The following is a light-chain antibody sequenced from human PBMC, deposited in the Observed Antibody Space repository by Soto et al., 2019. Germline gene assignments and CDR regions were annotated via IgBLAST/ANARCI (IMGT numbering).Light chain of an antibody. CDR1: QSLSNSF. Sequence: EILLTQSPGTLSLSPGDRATLSCRASQSLSNSFLAWYQQNPGQTPRLLISGASIRATDIPDRFSGSGSGTDFTLTISRLEPEDFAVYFCQQYGRLPLSFGGGTRVEIK. CDR2: GAS. CDR3: QQYGRLPLS. J-gene: IGKJ4*01. V-gene: IGKV3-20*01.